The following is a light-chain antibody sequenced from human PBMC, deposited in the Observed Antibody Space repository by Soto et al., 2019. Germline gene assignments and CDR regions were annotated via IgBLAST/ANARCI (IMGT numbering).Light chain of an antibody. CDR2: KAS. J-gene: IGKJ2*01. V-gene: IGKV1-5*03. CDR1: QSISTW. Sequence: DIQMTQSPSTLSASVGDRVTITCRASQSISTWLAWYQQKPGNAPVLLIYKASSLESGVPSRFSGSGSGTEFTLTISSLQPDDFATYYCQQYSTYPIYTFGQGTKLQIK. CDR3: QQYSTYPIYT.